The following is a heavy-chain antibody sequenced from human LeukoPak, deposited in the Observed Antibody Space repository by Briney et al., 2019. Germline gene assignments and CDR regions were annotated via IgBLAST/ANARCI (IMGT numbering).Heavy chain of an antibody. D-gene: IGHD6-13*01. J-gene: IGHJ5*02. V-gene: IGHV3-33*01. CDR2: IWYDGSYK. Sequence: PGRSLRLSCAASGFTFSNYGMHWVRQAPGKGLEWVVVIWYDGSYKSYGDSVKGRFTISRDNSKNTLFLQMNSLRADDTAVYYCARDTLIAAPKTGTVTRIGWFDTWGQGTLVTVSS. CDR3: ARDTLIAAPKTGTVTRIGWFDT. CDR1: GFTFSNYG.